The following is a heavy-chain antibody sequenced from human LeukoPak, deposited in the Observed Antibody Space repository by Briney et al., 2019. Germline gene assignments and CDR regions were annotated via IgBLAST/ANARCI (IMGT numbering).Heavy chain of an antibody. Sequence: SETLSLTCTVSGGSISSSGYHWAWIRQPPGKGLEWIGSIHYSGSTYNNPALKSRVTISVNTSKNQFPLNLSSVTAADTAVYYCARWRNSGWYSGSQGYWGQGTLVTVSS. CDR2: IHYSGST. D-gene: IGHD6-19*01. CDR1: GGSISSSGYH. V-gene: IGHV4-39*01. CDR3: ARWRNSGWYSGSQGY. J-gene: IGHJ4*02.